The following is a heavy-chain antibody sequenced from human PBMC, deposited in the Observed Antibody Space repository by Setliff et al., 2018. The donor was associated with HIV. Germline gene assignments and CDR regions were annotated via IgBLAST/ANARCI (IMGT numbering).Heavy chain of an antibody. D-gene: IGHD6-13*01. CDR2: IYYSGTT. J-gene: IGHJ4*02. CDR1: GGSFSGYY. V-gene: IGHV4-34*01. Sequence: SETLSLTCAVYGGSFSGYYWGWIRQTPGKGLEWIGSIYYSGTTYYNPSLKSRVTMSVDTSTSRLSLKVHSVTAADTAMYYCARGSHGTSWTDYWGQGTLVTVSS. CDR3: ARGSHGTSWTDY.